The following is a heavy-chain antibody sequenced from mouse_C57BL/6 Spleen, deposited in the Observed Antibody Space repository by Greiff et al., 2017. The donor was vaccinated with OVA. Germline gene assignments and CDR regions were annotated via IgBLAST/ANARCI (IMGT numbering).Heavy chain of an antibody. CDR1: GFSLTSYG. CDR2: IWRGGST. D-gene: IGHD1-1*01. V-gene: IGHV2-2*01. Sequence: VQLQQSGPGLVQPSQSLSITCTVSGFSLTSYGVHWVRQSPGKGLEWLGVIWRGGSTDYNAAFISRLSISKDNSKSQVFFKMNSLQADDTAIYYCARSTTVVEIPFAYWGQGTLVTVSA. CDR3: ARSTTVVEIPFAY. J-gene: IGHJ3*01.